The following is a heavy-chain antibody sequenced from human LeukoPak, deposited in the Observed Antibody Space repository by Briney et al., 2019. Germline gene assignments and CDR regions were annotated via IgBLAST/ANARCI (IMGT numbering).Heavy chain of an antibody. J-gene: IGHJ6*03. CDR1: GFTFSDYY. Sequence: GGSLRLSCAASGFTFSDYYMSWVRQAPGKGLEWVSAISSGGSTYYADSVKGRFTISRDNSKNTLYLQMNSLRAEDTAVYYCAKDHYYYDSSGYYPHYYYYYMDVWGKGTTVTVSS. CDR2: ISSGGST. CDR3: AKDHYYYDSSGYYPHYYYYYMDV. V-gene: IGHV3-66*02. D-gene: IGHD3-22*01.